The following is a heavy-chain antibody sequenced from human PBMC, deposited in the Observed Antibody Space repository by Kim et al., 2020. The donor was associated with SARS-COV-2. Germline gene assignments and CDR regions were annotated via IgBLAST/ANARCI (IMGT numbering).Heavy chain of an antibody. D-gene: IGHD3-10*01. CDR3: ARHYYCSGSYYYYMDV. V-gene: IGHV5-51*01. CDR2: INPGDSDT. Sequence: GESLKISCKGSTYSFTSYWIDWVRQRPGKGLEWMGIINPGDSDTRYSPSFQGQVTISADKSISTAYLQWSSLKASDTATYYCARHYYCSGSYYYYMDVWGKGTTVTVSS. CDR1: TYSFTSYW. J-gene: IGHJ6*03.